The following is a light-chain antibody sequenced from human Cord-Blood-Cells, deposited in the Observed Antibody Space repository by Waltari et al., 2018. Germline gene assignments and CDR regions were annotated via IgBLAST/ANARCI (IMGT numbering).Light chain of an antibody. V-gene: IGLV2-23*01. Sequence: QSALTQPASVSGSPGQSLTLPCTGTSSYVGRYNLVSWYQQHPGNAPKPMIHEGSKRPSGVSNRFSGCKSGNPASLTSSGLQAEDEADYYCCSYAGSVVFGGRTKLTVL. CDR1: SSYVGRYNL. CDR2: EGS. CDR3: CSYAGSVV. J-gene: IGLJ2*01.